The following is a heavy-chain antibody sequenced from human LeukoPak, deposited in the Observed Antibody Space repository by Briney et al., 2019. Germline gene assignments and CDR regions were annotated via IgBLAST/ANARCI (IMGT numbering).Heavy chain of an antibody. V-gene: IGHV3-21*01. CDR2: ISSSSSYI. D-gene: IGHD6-13*01. Sequence: PGGSLRLSCAASGFTFSSYSMNWVRQAPGKGLEWVSSISSSSSYIYYADSVKGRFTISRDNAKNSLYLQMNSLRAEDPAVYYCAREGKQQLTLDYWGQGTLVTVSS. CDR3: AREGKQQLTLDY. CDR1: GFTFSSYS. J-gene: IGHJ4*02.